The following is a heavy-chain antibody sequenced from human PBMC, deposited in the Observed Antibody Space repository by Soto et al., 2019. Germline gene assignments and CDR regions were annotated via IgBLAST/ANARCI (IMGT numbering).Heavy chain of an antibody. V-gene: IGHV1-18*01. J-gene: IGHJ3*02. Sequence: GASVKVSCKASGYTFTSYGISWVRQAPGQGLEWMGWISAYNGNTNYAQKLQGRVTMTTDTSTSTAYMELRSLRSDNTAVYYCARSPIAAAGSRYAFDIWGQGTMVTVSS. CDR2: ISAYNGNT. CDR1: GYTFTSYG. CDR3: ARSPIAAAGSRYAFDI. D-gene: IGHD6-13*01.